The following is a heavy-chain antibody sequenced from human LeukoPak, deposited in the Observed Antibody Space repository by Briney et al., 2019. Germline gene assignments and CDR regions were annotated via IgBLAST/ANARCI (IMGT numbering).Heavy chain of an antibody. CDR2: ISAYNGNT. Sequence: ASVNLSFTASGYTFTSYGISWVRQAPGQGLEWMGWISAYNGNTNYAQKLQGRVTMTTDTSTSTAYMELRSLRSDDTAVYYCARSLIAVAGTADCYFEGWGRASLGTVS. CDR3: ARSLIAVAGTADCYFEG. CDR1: GYTFTSYG. J-gene: IGHJ2*01. V-gene: IGHV1-18*04. D-gene: IGHD6-19*01.